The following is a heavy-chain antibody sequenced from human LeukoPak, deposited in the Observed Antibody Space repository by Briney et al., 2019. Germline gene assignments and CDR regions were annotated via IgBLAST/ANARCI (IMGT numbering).Heavy chain of an antibody. CDR3: AKDIFDSSGPLDY. CDR1: GFTFSSYA. D-gene: IGHD3-22*01. J-gene: IGHJ4*02. Sequence: GGSLRLSCAASGFTFSSYAMSWVRQAPREGLEWVSAISGSGGSTYYADSVKGRFTISRDNSKNTLYLQMNSLRAEDTAVYYCAKDIFDSSGPLDYWGRGTLVTVSS. V-gene: IGHV3-23*01. CDR2: ISGSGGST.